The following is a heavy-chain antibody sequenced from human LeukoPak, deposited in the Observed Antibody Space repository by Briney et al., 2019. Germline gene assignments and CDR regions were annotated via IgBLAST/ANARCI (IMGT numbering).Heavy chain of an antibody. J-gene: IGHJ4*02. CDR3: AKVGMGLGELSSPIDY. Sequence: GGSLRLSCAASGFTFSSYAMSWVRQAPGKGLEWVSAISGSGGSTYYADSVKGRFTISRDNSKNTLYLQMNSLRAEDTAVYYCAKVGMGLGELSSPIDYWGQGTLVTVSS. V-gene: IGHV3-23*01. CDR1: GFTFSSYA. CDR2: ISGSGGST. D-gene: IGHD3-16*02.